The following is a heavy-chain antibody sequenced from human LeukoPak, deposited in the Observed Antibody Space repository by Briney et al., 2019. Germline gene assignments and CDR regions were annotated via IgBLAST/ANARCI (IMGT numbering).Heavy chain of an antibody. CDR2: MNPNSGNT. J-gene: IGHJ4*02. CDR3: ARAVRIVGANPLLGPFEYYFDY. D-gene: IGHD1-26*01. CDR1: GYTFTSYD. V-gene: IGHV1-8*02. Sequence: ASVKVSCKASGYTFTSYDINWVRQATGQGLEWMGWMNPNSGNTGYAQKFQGRVTMTRNTSVSTAYMYLSSLRSEDTAVYYCARAVRIVGANPLLGPFEYYFDYWGQGTLVTVSS.